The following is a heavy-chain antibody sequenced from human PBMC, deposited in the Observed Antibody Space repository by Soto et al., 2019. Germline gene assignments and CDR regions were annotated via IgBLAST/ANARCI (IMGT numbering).Heavy chain of an antibody. D-gene: IGHD4-17*01. CDR2: ISSSSSTI. CDR3: ASEYDYGDLNYYYYGMDV. V-gene: IGHV3-48*02. CDR1: GFTFSSYS. Sequence: EVQLVESGGGLVQPGGSLRLSCAASGFTFSSYSMNWVRQAPGKGLEWVSYISSSSSTIYYADSVKGRFTISRNNAKNSQYLQRNSLRDEDTAVYYCASEYDYGDLNYYYYGMDVWGQGTTVTVSS. J-gene: IGHJ6*02.